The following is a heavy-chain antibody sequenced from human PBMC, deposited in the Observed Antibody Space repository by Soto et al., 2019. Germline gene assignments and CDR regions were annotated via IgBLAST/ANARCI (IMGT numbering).Heavy chain of an antibody. J-gene: IGHJ3*02. Sequence: PSETLSLTCAVSGGSISSSNWWSWVRQPPGKGLEWIGEIYHSGSTNYNPSLKSRVTISIDKSKNRFSLKLSSVTAADTAVYYCARGLTIFGVVIAFDIWGQGTIVTVS. CDR2: IYHSGST. CDR1: GGSISSSNW. CDR3: ARGLTIFGVVIAFDI. D-gene: IGHD3-3*01. V-gene: IGHV4-4*02.